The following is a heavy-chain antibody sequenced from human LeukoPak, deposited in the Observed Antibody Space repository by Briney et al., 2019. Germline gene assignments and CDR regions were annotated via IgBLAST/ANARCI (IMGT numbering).Heavy chain of an antibody. Sequence: NPSETLSLTCTVSGGSISSYYWSWIRQPPGKGLEWIGYIYNSGSTNYNPSLKSRVTISLDTSKNQFSLKLSSVTAADTAVYYCARGVVAAAGRTFDFWGQGTLVTVSS. CDR3: ARGVVAAAGRTFDF. CDR1: GGSISSYY. D-gene: IGHD6-13*01. CDR2: IYNSGST. V-gene: IGHV4-59*01. J-gene: IGHJ4*02.